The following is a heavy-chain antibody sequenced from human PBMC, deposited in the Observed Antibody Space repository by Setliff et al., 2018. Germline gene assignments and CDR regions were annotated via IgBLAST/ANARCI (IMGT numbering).Heavy chain of an antibody. D-gene: IGHD4-4*01. CDR3: ARSTETFSGEDFYFFYYMDV. J-gene: IGHJ6*03. Sequence: GGSLRLSCAASGFTFSSYGMHWVRQAPGKGLEWVAVIWYDGSNKYYADSVKGRFTISRDNSRNTVDLQMNSLRPEDTALYYCARSTETFSGEDFYFFYYMDVWGKGTTVTVSS. CDR1: GFTFSSYG. CDR2: IWYDGSNK. V-gene: IGHV3-33*01.